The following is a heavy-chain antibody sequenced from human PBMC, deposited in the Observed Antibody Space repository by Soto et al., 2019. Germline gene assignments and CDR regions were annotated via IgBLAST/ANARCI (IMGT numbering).Heavy chain of an antibody. J-gene: IGHJ6*02. Sequence: PSETLSLTCTVSGGSISSYYWSWIRQPPGKGLEWIGYIYYSGSTNYNPSLKSRVTISVDTSKNQFSLKLSSVTAADTAVYYCARWITWIQPMAATNGMAVWGQGTTVTVSS. D-gene: IGHD5-18*01. CDR1: GGSISSYY. V-gene: IGHV4-59*01. CDR2: IYYSGST. CDR3: ARWITWIQPMAATNGMAV.